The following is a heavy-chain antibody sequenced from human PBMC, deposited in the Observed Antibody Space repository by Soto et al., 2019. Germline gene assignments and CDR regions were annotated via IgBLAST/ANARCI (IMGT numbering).Heavy chain of an antibody. CDR3: GPQILWFGELPNFDS. D-gene: IGHD3-10*01. CDR1: GFTFSNQA. CDR2: ISGNGGST. J-gene: IGHJ4*02. Sequence: EVHLLESGGGLVQPGGSLRLSCEASGFTFSNQAMSWVRQAPGKGLEWVSTISGNGGSTYYVDSVKGRFTISRDNSKNTLYLQMNSLRDEDTAVYYCGPQILWFGELPNFDSWGQGTLVTVSS. V-gene: IGHV3-23*01.